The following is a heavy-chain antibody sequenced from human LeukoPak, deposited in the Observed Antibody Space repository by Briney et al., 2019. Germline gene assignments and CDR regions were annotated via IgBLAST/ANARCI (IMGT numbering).Heavy chain of an antibody. CDR1: GFTFSSIW. Sequence: GGSLRLSCAASGFTFSSIWMSWVRLAPGKGLECVAMINQDGSAKYYADSVKGRFAVSRDHAKNSLFLQMNTLSDEDTAIYYCAGEPRMLAYWGQGTLVTVSS. V-gene: IGHV3-7*01. CDR2: INQDGSAK. CDR3: AGEPRMLAY. J-gene: IGHJ4*02. D-gene: IGHD3-10*02.